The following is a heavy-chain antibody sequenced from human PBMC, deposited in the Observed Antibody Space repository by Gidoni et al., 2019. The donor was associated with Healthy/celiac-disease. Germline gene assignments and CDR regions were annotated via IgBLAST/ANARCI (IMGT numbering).Heavy chain of an antibody. J-gene: IGHJ4*02. Sequence: QLQLQESGPGLVKPSETLSLTCTVSGGSISSSSYYWGWIRQPPGKGLEWIGSIYYSGSTYYNPSLKSRVTISVDTSKNQFSLKLSSVTAADTAVYYCARQWEPPVWYFDYWGQGTLVTVSS. CDR2: IYYSGST. CDR1: GGSISSSSYY. V-gene: IGHV4-39*01. D-gene: IGHD1-26*01. CDR3: ARQWEPPVWYFDY.